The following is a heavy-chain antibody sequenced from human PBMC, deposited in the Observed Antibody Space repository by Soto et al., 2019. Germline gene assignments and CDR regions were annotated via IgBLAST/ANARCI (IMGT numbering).Heavy chain of an antibody. CDR1: GGSFSGFY. CDR3: ARMAGPWYFDL. CDR2: INHSGSS. V-gene: IGHV4-34*01. J-gene: IGHJ2*01. Sequence: SETLSLTCAVHGGSFSGFYWTWIRQPPGKGLEWIGEINHSGSSNYNPPLKSRVTMSLDTSRNQFSLSLNSVTAADTAVYYCARMAGPWYFDLWGRGTLVTVS.